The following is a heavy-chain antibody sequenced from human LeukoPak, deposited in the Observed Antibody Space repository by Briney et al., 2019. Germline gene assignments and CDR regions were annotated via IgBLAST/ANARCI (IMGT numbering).Heavy chain of an antibody. D-gene: IGHD3-9*01. V-gene: IGHV1-2*02. CDR1: GYTFTGYY. Sequence: ASVMVSCKAFGYTFTGYYMHWVRQAPGQGLEWMGWINPKSGDTKYAQKFQGRVTLTRDTSISTAYMELSRLRSDDTAVYYCARHPILYYDILTGYGFDYWGQGTLVTVSS. CDR2: INPKSGDT. CDR3: ARHPILYYDILTGYGFDY. J-gene: IGHJ4*02.